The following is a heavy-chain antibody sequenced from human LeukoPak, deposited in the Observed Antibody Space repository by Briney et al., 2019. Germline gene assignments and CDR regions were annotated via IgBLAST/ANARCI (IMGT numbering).Heavy chain of an antibody. V-gene: IGHV3-30*18. CDR1: GFTFSSYG. J-gene: IGHJ4*02. CDR3: AKEGAAAHFDY. D-gene: IGHD6-13*01. Sequence: GSLRLSCAASGFTFSSYGMHWVRQAPGKGLEWVAVISYDGSNKYYADSVRGRFTISRDNSKNTLYLQMNSLRAEDTAVYYCAKEGAAAHFDYWGQGTLVTVSS. CDR2: ISYDGSNK.